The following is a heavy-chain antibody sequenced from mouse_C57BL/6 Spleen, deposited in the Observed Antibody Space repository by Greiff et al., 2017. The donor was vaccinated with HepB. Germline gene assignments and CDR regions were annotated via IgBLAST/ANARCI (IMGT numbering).Heavy chain of an antibody. CDR2: IYPRSGNT. Sequence: VQLQQSGAELARPGASVKLSCKASGYTFTSYGISWVKQRTGQGLEWIGEIYPRSGNTYYNEKFKGKATLTADKSSSTAYMELRSLTSEDSAVYFCAATVVVPRFAYWGQGTLVTVSA. J-gene: IGHJ3*01. CDR3: AATVVVPRFAY. D-gene: IGHD1-1*01. CDR1: GYTFTSYG. V-gene: IGHV1-81*01.